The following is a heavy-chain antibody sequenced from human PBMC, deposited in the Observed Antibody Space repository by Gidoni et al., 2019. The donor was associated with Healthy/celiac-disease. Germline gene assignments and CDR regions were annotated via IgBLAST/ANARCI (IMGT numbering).Heavy chain of an antibody. Sequence: QVQLQQWGAGLLQPSETLSLTCAVYGGSFSGYYWSWIRQPPGKGLELIGEINHSGSTNYNPSLKSRVTISVDTSKNQFSLKLSSVTAADTAVYYCASTDYYGSGSYYPPWGQGTLITVSS. J-gene: IGHJ4*02. CDR3: ASTDYYGSGSYYPP. CDR2: INHSGST. V-gene: IGHV4-34*01. D-gene: IGHD3-10*01. CDR1: GGSFSGYY.